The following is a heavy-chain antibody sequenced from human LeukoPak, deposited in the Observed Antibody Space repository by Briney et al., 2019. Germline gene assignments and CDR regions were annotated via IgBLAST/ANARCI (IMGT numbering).Heavy chain of an antibody. J-gene: IGHJ4*02. D-gene: IGHD2-21*01. CDR2: INWNGGST. CDR3: AREGGYCGGDCFDY. CDR1: GGSFSGYY. V-gene: IGHV3-20*04. Sequence: ASETLSLTCAVYGGSFSGYYWSWIRQPPGKGLEWVSGINWNGGSTGYADSVKGRFTISRDNAKNSLYLQMNSLRAEDTALYYCAREGGYCGGDCFDYWGQGTLVTVSS.